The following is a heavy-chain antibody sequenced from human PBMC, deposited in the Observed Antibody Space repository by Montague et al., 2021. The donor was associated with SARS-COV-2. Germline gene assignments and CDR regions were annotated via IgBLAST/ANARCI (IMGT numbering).Heavy chain of an antibody. Sequence: PALVKPTQTLTLTCTFSGFSLSTSGMCVSWIRQPPGKALEWLALIDWDDDKYYSTSLKTRLTISKDTSKNQVVLTMTNMDPVDTATYYCARMGVEMVTIPYYYYGMDVWGQGTTVTVSS. CDR1: GFSLSTSGMC. CDR3: ARMGVEMVTIPYYYYGMDV. J-gene: IGHJ6*02. V-gene: IGHV2-70*01. CDR2: IDWDDDK. D-gene: IGHD5-24*01.